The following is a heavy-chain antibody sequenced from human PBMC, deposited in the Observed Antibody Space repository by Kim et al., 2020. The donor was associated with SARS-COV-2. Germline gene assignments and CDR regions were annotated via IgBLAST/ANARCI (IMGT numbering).Heavy chain of an antibody. J-gene: IGHJ5*02. D-gene: IGHD3-22*01. CDR3: ARQVYYYDSSVSWFDP. Sequence: GESLKISCKGSGYSFTSYWIGWVRQMPGKGLEWMGIIYPGDSDTRYSPSFQGQVTISADKSISTAYLQWSSLKASDTAMYYCARQVYYYDSSVSWFDPWGQGTLVTVSS. V-gene: IGHV5-51*01. CDR1: GYSFTSYW. CDR2: IYPGDSDT.